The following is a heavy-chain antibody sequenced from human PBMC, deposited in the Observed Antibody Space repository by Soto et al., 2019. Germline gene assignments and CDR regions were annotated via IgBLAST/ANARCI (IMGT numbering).Heavy chain of an antibody. J-gene: IGHJ5*02. D-gene: IGHD2-2*01. V-gene: IGHV4-30-4*01. CDR1: DGSISGGDYH. Sequence: SETLSLTCTVSDGSISGGDYHWSWIRQPPGKGLEWVGYIYDSETYHNPSLKSGVIISVGTSKKQSSLQLSSVAAADTAVYYCAAGSCSSSGCYWFDPWGQGTLVTVSS. CDR2: IYDSET. CDR3: AAGSCSSSGCYWFDP.